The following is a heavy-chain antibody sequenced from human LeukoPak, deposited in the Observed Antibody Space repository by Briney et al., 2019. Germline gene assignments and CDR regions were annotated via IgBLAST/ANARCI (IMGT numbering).Heavy chain of an antibody. J-gene: IGHJ5*02. V-gene: IGHV4-39*01. CDR2: IYYSGTT. D-gene: IGHD1-26*01. Sequence: PSETLSLTCTVSGGSMSSGGYYWGWIRQPPGKGLVWIGSIYYSGTTYYNPSLKSRVTISVDTSKNRFSLNLSSVTAADTAVYYWARHSVGASTFDPWGQGTLVTVSS. CDR3: ARHSVGASTFDP. CDR1: GGSMSSGGYY.